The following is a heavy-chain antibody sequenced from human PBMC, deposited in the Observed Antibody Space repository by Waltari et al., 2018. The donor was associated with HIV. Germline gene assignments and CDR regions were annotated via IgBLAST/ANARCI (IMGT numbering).Heavy chain of an antibody. CDR1: GFTVSSNY. D-gene: IGHD5-18*01. CDR2: IYTGSST. J-gene: IGHJ6*02. CDR3: ASPDTTMVHGHYYFYHMDV. V-gene: IGHV3-66*01. Sequence: EVQLVESGGGLVQPGGSLRLSCAASGFTVSSNYMSWVRQAPGKGLEWVSLIYTGSSTYYAASVKGRFTISRDNSKNTLYLQMNSLRAEDTAVYYCASPDTTMVHGHYYFYHMDVWGQGTTVTVSS.